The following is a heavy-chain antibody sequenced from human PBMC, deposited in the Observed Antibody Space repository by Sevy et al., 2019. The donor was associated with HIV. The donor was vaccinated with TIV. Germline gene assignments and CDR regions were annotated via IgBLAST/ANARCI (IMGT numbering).Heavy chain of an antibody. Sequence: GGSLRLSCAASGFTFSSYGMHWVRQAPGKGLEWVAVISYDGSNKYYADSVKGLFTISRDNSKNTLYLQMNSLRAEDTAGYYCAKGLKIFGVVMDVYYYYGMDVWGQGTTVTVSS. V-gene: IGHV3-30*18. CDR2: ISYDGSNK. J-gene: IGHJ6*02. CDR3: AKGLKIFGVVMDVYYYYGMDV. CDR1: GFTFSSYG. D-gene: IGHD3-3*01.